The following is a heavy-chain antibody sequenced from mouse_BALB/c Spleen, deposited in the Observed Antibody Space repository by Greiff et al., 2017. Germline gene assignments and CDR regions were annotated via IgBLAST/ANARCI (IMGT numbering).Heavy chain of an antibody. Sequence: VQLKESGAELVRPGALVKLSCKASGFNIKDYYMHWVKQRPEQGLEWIGWIDPENGNTIYDPKFQGKASITADTSSNTAYLQLSSLTSEDTAVYYCASYYYGSSSDYWGQGTTLTVSS. CDR3: ASYYYGSSSDY. D-gene: IGHD1-1*01. V-gene: IGHV14-1*02. CDR2: IDPENGNT. CDR1: GFNIKDYY. J-gene: IGHJ2*01.